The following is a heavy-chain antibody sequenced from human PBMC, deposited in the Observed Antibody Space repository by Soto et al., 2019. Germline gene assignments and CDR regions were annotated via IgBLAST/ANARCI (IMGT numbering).Heavy chain of an antibody. D-gene: IGHD4-17*01. V-gene: IGHV1-18*01. CDR3: AGGPHATVTTLDY. CDR2: ISAYNGNT. CDR1: GYTFTSYG. Sequence: QVQLVQSGAEVKKPGASVKVSCKASGYTFTSYGISWVRQAPGQGLEWMGWISAYNGNTNYAQKLKGRVTMTTDTSTGTAYMEVRSLRSDDTAVYYCAGGPHATVTTLDYWGQGTLVTVSS. J-gene: IGHJ4*02.